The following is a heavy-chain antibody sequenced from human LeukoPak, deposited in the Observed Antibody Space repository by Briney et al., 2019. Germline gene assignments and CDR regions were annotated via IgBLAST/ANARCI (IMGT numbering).Heavy chain of an antibody. V-gene: IGHV3-23*01. D-gene: IGHD5-18*01. CDR3: AKGGGYNYGYINY. Sequence: PGGSLRLSCAAAGFTFSSFAMSWVRQAPGKGREWVSAISGSGGSTHYTDSVKGRFTISRDNSKNTLYLQMNSLGAEDTAVYYCAKGGGYNYGYINYWGQGTLVTVSS. CDR1: GFTFSSFA. CDR2: ISGSGGST. J-gene: IGHJ4*02.